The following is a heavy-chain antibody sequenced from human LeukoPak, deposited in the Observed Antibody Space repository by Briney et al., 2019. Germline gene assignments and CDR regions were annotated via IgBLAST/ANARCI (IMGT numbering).Heavy chain of an antibody. D-gene: IGHD3-10*01. V-gene: IGHV1-2*02. CDR2: INPNSGGT. CDR3: ARRLITMVRGNTHQSKSRPTALDP. J-gene: IGHJ5*02. CDR1: GYTFTGYY. Sequence: ASVKVSCKASGYTFTGYYMHWVRQAPGQGLEWMGWINPNSGGTNYAQKFQGRVTMTRDTSISTAYMELSRLRSDDTAVYYCARRLITMVRGNTHQSKSRPTALDPWGQGTLVTVSS.